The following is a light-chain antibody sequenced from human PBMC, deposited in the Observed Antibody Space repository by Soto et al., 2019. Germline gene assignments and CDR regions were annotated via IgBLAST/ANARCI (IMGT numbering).Light chain of an antibody. V-gene: IGKV3-11*01. CDR3: QERTGWPPWT. CDR1: QSVSLS. CDR2: DAS. J-gene: IGKJ1*01. Sequence: EIVLTQSPATLSLSPGGRATLSCGASQSVSLSLACYQQKPGQAPRLLIYDASKRASGFPARFSGSGSGTDFTLTISSLEPEDFAGYYCQERTGWPPWTFGQGTKVDIK.